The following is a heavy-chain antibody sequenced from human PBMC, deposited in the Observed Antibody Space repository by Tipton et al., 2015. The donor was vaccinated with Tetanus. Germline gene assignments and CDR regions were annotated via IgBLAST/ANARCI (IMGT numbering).Heavy chain of an antibody. J-gene: IGHJ6*02. D-gene: IGHD6-13*01. Sequence: QLVQSGAEVKKPGASVKVSCKASGYTFTSYGISWVRQAPGQGLEWMGWISAYNGNTNYAQKLQGRVTMTTDTSTSTAYMELRSLRSDDTAVYYCARVGTTSSWYFSYYYGMDVWGQGTTVTVSS. CDR3: ARVGTTSSWYFSYYYGMDV. CDR1: GYTFTSYG. CDR2: ISAYNGNT. V-gene: IGHV1-18*01.